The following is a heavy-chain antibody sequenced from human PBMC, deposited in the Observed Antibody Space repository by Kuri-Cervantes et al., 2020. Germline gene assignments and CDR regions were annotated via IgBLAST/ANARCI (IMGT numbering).Heavy chain of an antibody. V-gene: IGHV4-59*01. CDR2: IYYSGST. CDR3: ARAYYYYGMDV. Sequence: SETLSLTCTVSGGSISSYYWSWIRQPPGKGLEWIGYIYYSGSTNYNPSLKSRVTISVDTSKNQFSLKLSSVTAADTAVYYCARAYYYYGMDVWGQGTTVTVSS. J-gene: IGHJ6*02. CDR1: GGSISSYY.